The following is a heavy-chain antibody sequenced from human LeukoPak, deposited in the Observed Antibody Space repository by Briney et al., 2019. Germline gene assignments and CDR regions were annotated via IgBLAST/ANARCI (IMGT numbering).Heavy chain of an antibody. CDR3: ARVAMIVVVTIDY. V-gene: IGHV4-34*01. J-gene: IGHJ4*02. CDR2: INHSGST. D-gene: IGHD3-22*01. Sequence: PSETLSLTCAVYGGSFSGYYWSWIRQPPGKGLEWIGEINHSGSTNYNPSLKSRVTISVDTSKNQFSLKLSSVTAADTAVYYCARVAMIVVVTIDYWGQGTLVTVSS. CDR1: GGSFSGYY.